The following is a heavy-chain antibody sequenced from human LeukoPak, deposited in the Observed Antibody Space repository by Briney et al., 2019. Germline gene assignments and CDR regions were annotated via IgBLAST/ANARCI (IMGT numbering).Heavy chain of an antibody. D-gene: IGHD4-17*01. CDR2: IKQDGSEK. Sequence: PGGSLRLSCAASGFTFSSYWMSWVRQAPGKGLEWVANIKQDGSEKYYVDSVKGRFSISRDNAKNSLYLQMNSLRAEDTAVYYCARDMTTVTQYFDYWGQGTLVTVSS. V-gene: IGHV3-7*01. CDR3: ARDMTTVTQYFDY. J-gene: IGHJ4*02. CDR1: GFTFSSYW.